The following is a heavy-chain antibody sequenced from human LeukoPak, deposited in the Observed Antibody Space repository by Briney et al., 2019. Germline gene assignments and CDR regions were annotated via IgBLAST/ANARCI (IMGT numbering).Heavy chain of an antibody. Sequence: ASVKVSWKAFGYTFTSNYMHWVRQAPGQGPEWMGVISPSGGSTTYAQKFQGRVTLTRDMSTSTDYLELSSLRSEDTAVYYCARGGYSYGSSWGQGTLVTVSS. CDR1: GYTFTSNY. CDR3: ARGGYSYGSS. V-gene: IGHV1-46*01. J-gene: IGHJ5*02. D-gene: IGHD5-18*01. CDR2: ISPSGGST.